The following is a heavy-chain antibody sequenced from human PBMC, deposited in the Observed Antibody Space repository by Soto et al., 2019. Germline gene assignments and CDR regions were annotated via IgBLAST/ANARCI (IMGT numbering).Heavy chain of an antibody. J-gene: IGHJ4*01. V-gene: IGHV1-69*13. CDR2: IIPIFGTA. D-gene: IGHD3-10*01. Sequence: SVKVSCKASGGTFGGYAISWVRQAPGQGLEWMGGIIPIFGTANYAQKFQGRVTITADESTSTAYMELSSLRSDDTAVSYCARVTALRVTGKGFDFWGQGTLVTVSS. CDR3: ARVTALRVTGKGFDF. CDR1: GGTFGGYA.